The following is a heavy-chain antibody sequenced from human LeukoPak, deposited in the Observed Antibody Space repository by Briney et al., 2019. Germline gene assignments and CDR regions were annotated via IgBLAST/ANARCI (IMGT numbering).Heavy chain of an antibody. CDR3: ARRDDYSNYGVDP. D-gene: IGHD4-11*01. Sequence: TTSETLSLTCTVSGGPISSYSWSWIRQPPGKGLEWIGYIYHSGSTYYNPSLKSRVTISVDRSKNQFSLKLSSVTAADTAVYYCARRDDYSNYGVDPWGQGTLVTVSS. J-gene: IGHJ5*02. CDR1: GGPISSYS. CDR2: IYHSGST. V-gene: IGHV4-30-2*01.